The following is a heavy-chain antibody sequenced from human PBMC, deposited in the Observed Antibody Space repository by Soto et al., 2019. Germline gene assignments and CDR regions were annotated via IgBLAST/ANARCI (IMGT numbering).Heavy chain of an antibody. CDR1: GFTFDDYA. V-gene: IGHV3-9*01. Sequence: DVQLVESGGGLVQPGRSLRLSCAASGFTFDDYAMHWVRQAPGKGLEWVSGISWNSGSIGYADSVKGRFTISRDNAKNSLYLQMNSLRAEDTALYYCAKDYGDYVAFYFDYWGQGTLVTVSS. CDR2: ISWNSGSI. J-gene: IGHJ4*02. D-gene: IGHD4-17*01. CDR3: AKDYGDYVAFYFDY.